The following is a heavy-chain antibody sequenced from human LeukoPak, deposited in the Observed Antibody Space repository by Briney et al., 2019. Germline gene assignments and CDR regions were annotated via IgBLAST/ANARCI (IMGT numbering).Heavy chain of an antibody. V-gene: IGHV3-30*02. CDR1: GFTFSSYG. D-gene: IGHD2-15*01. CDR3: ARDPLQDDIVGWFDP. Sequence: GSLRLSCAASGFTFSSYGMHWVRQAPGKGLEWVAFIRYDGSNKYYADSVKGRFTISRDNSKNTLYLQMNSLRAEDTAVYYCARDPLQDDIVGWFDPWGQGTLVTVSS. J-gene: IGHJ5*02. CDR2: IRYDGSNK.